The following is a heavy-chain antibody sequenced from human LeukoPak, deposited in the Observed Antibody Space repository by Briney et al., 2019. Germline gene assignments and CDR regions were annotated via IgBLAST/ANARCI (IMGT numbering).Heavy chain of an antibody. CDR1: GYTFTSYG. J-gene: IGHJ4*02. V-gene: IGHV1-18*01. Sequence: ASVKVSCKASGYTFTSYGISWVRQAPGQGLEWMGWISAYNGSTNYAQKLQGRVTMTTDTSTSTAYMELRSLRSDDTAVYYCARDVGDTAMVTEFDYWGQGNLVTVSS. CDR2: ISAYNGST. D-gene: IGHD5-18*01. CDR3: ARDVGDTAMVTEFDY.